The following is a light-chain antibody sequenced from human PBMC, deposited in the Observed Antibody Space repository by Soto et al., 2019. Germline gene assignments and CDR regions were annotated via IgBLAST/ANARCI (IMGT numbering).Light chain of an antibody. Sequence: DIVMTQSQLSLPVTPGEPASISCRSSQSLLHSNGYNYLDWYLQKPGPSPQLLIYLGSNRASGVPDRFSGSGSGTDFTLKISRVEAEDVGVYYCMQALQTPWTFGQGTKVDIK. CDR2: LGS. V-gene: IGKV2-28*01. CDR1: QSLLHSNGYNY. J-gene: IGKJ1*01. CDR3: MQALQTPWT.